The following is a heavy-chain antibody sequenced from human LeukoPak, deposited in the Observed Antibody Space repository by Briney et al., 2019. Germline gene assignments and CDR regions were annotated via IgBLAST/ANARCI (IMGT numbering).Heavy chain of an antibody. CDR2: INHSGST. CDR1: GGSFSGYY. Sequence: SGTLSLTCAVYGGSFSGYYWSWIRQPPGKGLEWIGEINHSGSTNYNPSLKSRVTISVDTSKNQFSLKLSTVTAADTAVYYCARGRYGSGSYYIKNWFDPWGQGTLVSVSS. D-gene: IGHD3-10*01. J-gene: IGHJ5*02. V-gene: IGHV4-34*01. CDR3: ARGRYGSGSYYIKNWFDP.